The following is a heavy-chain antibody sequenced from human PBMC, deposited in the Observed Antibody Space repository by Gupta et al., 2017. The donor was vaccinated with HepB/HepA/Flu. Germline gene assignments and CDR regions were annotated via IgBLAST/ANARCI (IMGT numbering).Heavy chain of an antibody. J-gene: IGHJ6*02. D-gene: IGHD3-9*01. Sequence: QVQLVESGGGVVQPGRSLRLSCATSGVTFSTYAMHWVRQAPGKGLEWVEVISYDGSKNYYGDSGKGRFTISRDNSKNTLYLQMNSLRAEDTAVYYCARVRGPRLWDDILTGSYGDDYYYYYMDVWGQGTTVTVSS. CDR1: GVTFSTYA. V-gene: IGHV3-30-3*01. CDR3: ARVRGPRLWDDILTGSYGDDYYYYYMDV. CDR2: ISYDGSKN.